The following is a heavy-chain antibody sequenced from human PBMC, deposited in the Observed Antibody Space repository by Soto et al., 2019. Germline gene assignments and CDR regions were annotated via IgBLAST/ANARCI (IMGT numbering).Heavy chain of an antibody. D-gene: IGHD5-12*01. Sequence: GGSLRLSCAASGFTFSSYSMNWVRQAPGKGLEWVSSISSSSSYIYYADSVKGRFTISRDNAKNSLYLQMSSLRAEDTAVYYCARGRWLQKTDYFDYWGQGTLVTVSS. V-gene: IGHV3-21*01. J-gene: IGHJ4*02. CDR2: ISSSSSYI. CDR3: ARGRWLQKTDYFDY. CDR1: GFTFSSYS.